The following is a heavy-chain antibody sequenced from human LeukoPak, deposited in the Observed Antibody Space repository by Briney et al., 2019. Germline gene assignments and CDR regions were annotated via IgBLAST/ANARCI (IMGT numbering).Heavy chain of an antibody. CDR3: ATMKIQLWPRTANFDY. CDR1: GYTLTELS. J-gene: IGHJ4*02. Sequence: AASVKVSCKVSGYTLTELSMHWVRQAPGKGLEWMGGFDPEDGETIYAQKFQSRVTMTEDTSTDTAYMELSSLRSEDTAVYYCATMKIQLWPRTANFDYWGQGTLVTVSS. D-gene: IGHD5-18*01. V-gene: IGHV1-24*01. CDR2: FDPEDGET.